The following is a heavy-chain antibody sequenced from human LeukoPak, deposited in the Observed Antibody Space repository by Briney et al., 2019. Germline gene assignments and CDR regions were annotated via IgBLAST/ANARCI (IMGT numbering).Heavy chain of an antibody. V-gene: IGHV3-30*02. CDR3: AKDGYCSGGSCYPKHFDY. J-gene: IGHJ4*02. CDR1: GFTLSYYG. D-gene: IGHD2-15*01. CDR2: IENDESDK. Sequence: GGSLRLSCAASGFTLSYYGMHWVRQAPGKGLEWVAFIENDESDKYYADSVKGRFTISRDNSKNTLYLQMNSLRAEDTAVYYCAKDGYCSGGSCYPKHFDYWGQGTLVTVSS.